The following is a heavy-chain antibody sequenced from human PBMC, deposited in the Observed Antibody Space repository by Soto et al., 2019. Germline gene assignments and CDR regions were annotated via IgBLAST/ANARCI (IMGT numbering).Heavy chain of an antibody. CDR3: AREIIAARPRHDAFDI. J-gene: IGHJ3*02. CDR1: GFAFSDYY. V-gene: IGHV3-11*01. CDR2: ISSSGSTI. D-gene: IGHD6-6*01. Sequence: QVQLVESGGGLVKPGGSLRLSCAASGFAFSDYYMSWIRQAPGKGLEWVSYISSSGSTIYYADSVKGRFTISRDNAKNSLYLQMNSLRAEDTAVYYCAREIIAARPRHDAFDIWGQGTMVTVSS.